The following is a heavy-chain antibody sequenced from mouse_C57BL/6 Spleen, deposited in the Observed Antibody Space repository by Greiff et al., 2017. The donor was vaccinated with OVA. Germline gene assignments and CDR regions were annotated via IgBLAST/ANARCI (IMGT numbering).Heavy chain of an antibody. D-gene: IGHD1-1*01. CDR2: FHPYNDDT. CDR1: GYTFTTYP. J-gene: IGHJ4*01. V-gene: IGHV1-47*01. Sequence: QVHVKQSGAELVKPGASVKMSCKASGYTFTTYPIEWMKQNHGKSLEWIGNFHPYNDDTKYNEKFKGKATLTVEKSSSTVYLELSRLTSDDSAVYYCARRGPYGSDAMDYWGQGTSVTVSS. CDR3: ARRGPYGSDAMDY.